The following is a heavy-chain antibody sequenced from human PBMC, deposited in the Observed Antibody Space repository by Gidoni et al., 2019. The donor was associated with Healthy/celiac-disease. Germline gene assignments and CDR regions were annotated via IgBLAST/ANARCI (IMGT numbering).Heavy chain of an antibody. CDR2: IYYSGST. CDR3: ARVYYDILTGLPDAFDI. D-gene: IGHD3-9*01. J-gene: IGHJ3*02. V-gene: IGHV4-31*03. CDR1: GGSISSCGYY. Sequence: QVQLQESGPGLVKPSQTLSLTCTVSGGSISSCGYYWSWIRQHPGKGLEWIGYIYYSGSTYYNPSLKSRVTISVDTSKNQFSLKLSSVTAADTAVYYCARVYYDILTGLPDAFDIWGQGTMVTVSS.